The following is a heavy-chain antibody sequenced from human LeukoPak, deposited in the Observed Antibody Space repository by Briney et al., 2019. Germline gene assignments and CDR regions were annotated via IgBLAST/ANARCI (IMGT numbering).Heavy chain of an antibody. CDR2: ISSSGGAM. CDR1: GFTFSRYE. V-gene: IGHV3-48*03. D-gene: IGHD2-8*02. Sequence: GGSLRLSCAASGFTFSRYEMSWVRQAPGKGLEWVSYISSSGGAMYYADSVKGRLSISRDNAKNSLYLQMNSLRAEDTAVYYCARVGSLVHYFDYWGQGTLVTVSS. J-gene: IGHJ4*02. CDR3: ARVGSLVHYFDY.